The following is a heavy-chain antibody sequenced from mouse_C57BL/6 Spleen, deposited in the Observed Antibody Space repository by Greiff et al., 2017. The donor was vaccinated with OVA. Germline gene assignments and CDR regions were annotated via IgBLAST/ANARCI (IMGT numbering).Heavy chain of an antibody. D-gene: IGHD3-2*02. Sequence: EVQLVESGPGLVKPSQSLSLTCSVTGYSITSGYYWNWIRQFPGNKLEWMGYISYDGSNNYNPSLKNRISITRDTSKNQFFLKLNSVTTEDTATYYCARDQGSSGYFAYWGQGTLVTVSA. CDR2: ISYDGSN. CDR1: GYSITSGYY. CDR3: ARDQGSSGYFAY. V-gene: IGHV3-6*01. J-gene: IGHJ3*01.